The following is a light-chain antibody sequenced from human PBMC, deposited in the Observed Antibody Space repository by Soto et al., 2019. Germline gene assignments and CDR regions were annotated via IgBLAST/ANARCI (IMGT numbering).Light chain of an antibody. J-gene: IGKJ1*01. Sequence: DIQMTQSQSFLYASVGDRVTITCRASQGIRNDLGWYQKKPGKAPKRLIYAASSLQSGVPSRISGAGSGTAFPLTISSLQPEDVATYHCQPSYSRMTFGQGTTVDIK. CDR2: AAS. CDR1: QGIRND. V-gene: IGKV1-17*01. CDR3: QPSYSRMT.